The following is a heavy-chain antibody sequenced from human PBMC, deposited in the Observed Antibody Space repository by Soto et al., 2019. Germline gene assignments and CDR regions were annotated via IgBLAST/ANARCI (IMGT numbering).Heavy chain of an antibody. CDR3: ARHQGVDIVVVPAARGEMYGMDV. J-gene: IGHJ6*01. V-gene: IGHV3-7*03. CDR2: IKQDGSEK. CDR1: GFTFSSYW. D-gene: IGHD2-2*01. Sequence: EVQLVESGGGLVQPGGSLRLSCAASGFTFSSYWMSWVRQAPGKGLEWVANIKQDGSEKYYVDSVKGRFTISRDNAKNSLYLQMNSLRAEDTAVYYCARHQGVDIVVVPAARGEMYGMDVW.